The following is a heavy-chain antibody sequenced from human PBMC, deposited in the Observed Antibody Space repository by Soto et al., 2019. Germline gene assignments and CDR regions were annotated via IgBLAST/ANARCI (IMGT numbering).Heavy chain of an antibody. CDR2: ISAYNGNT. CDR1: GYTFTSYG. CDR3: ARDCSGGSCYPGMDV. Sequence: ASVKVSCKASGYTFTSYGISWVRQAPGQGLEWMGWISAYNGNTNYAQKLQGRVTMTTDTSTSTAYMELRSLRAEDTAVYFCARDCSGGSCYPGMDVWGQGTTVTVSS. D-gene: IGHD2-15*01. V-gene: IGHV1-18*01. J-gene: IGHJ6*02.